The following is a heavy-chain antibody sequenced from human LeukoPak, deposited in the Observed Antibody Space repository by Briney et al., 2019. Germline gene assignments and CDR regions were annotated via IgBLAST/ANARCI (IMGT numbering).Heavy chain of an antibody. CDR1: GYTXTSYG. CDR3: ARARSRGYSYGYFY. Sequence: ASVKVSCKASGYTXTSYGISWVRQAPGQGLDWMGWISAYNGNTNYAQKLQGRVTMTTDTSTSTAYMELRSLRSDDTAVYYCARARSRGYSYGYFYWGQGTLVTVSS. V-gene: IGHV1-18*01. J-gene: IGHJ4*02. CDR2: ISAYNGNT. D-gene: IGHD5-18*01.